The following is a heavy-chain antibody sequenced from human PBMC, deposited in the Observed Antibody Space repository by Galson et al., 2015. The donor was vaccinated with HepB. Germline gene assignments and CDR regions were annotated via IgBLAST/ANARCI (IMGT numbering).Heavy chain of an antibody. V-gene: IGHV1-69*02. J-gene: IGHJ4*02. D-gene: IGHD6-13*01. Sequence: SVKVSCKASGGTFSSYTISWVRQAPGQGLEWMGRIIPILGMANYAQKFQGRVTITADKSTSTAYMELSSLRSEDTAVYYCARLRGSSWYYFDYWGQGTLVTVSS. CDR1: GGTFSSYT. CDR2: IIPILGMA. CDR3: ARLRGSSWYYFDY.